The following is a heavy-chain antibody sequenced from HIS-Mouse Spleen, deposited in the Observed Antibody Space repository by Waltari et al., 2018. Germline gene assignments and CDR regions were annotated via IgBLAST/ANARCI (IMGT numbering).Heavy chain of an antibody. CDR2: IYYSGST. J-gene: IGHJ5*02. CDR1: GGSISSSSYY. Sequence: QLQLQESGPGLVKPSETLSLSCTVPGGSISSSSYYRGWIRQPPGKRLEWIGSIYYSGSTYYNPSLKSRVTISVDTSKNQFSLKLSSVTAADTAVYYCARGQGHSNSYNWFDPWGQGTLVTVSS. CDR3: ARGQGHSNSYNWFDP. D-gene: IGHD4-4*01. V-gene: IGHV4-39*07.